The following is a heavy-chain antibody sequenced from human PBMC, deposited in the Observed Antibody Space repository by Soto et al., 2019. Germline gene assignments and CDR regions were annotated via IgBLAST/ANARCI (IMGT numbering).Heavy chain of an antibody. CDR3: TKEGLFWSGSFGS. Sequence: LRLSCAASGFTFRSYPMHWVRQAPGKGLEWVAIVSYDGITKYADSVKGRFTISRDNSNNTLFLQMNSLRTEDTAVYYCTKEGLFWSGSFGSWGQRTLVTVSS. J-gene: IGHJ4*02. CDR1: GFTFRSYP. D-gene: IGHD3-3*01. V-gene: IGHV3-30-3*02. CDR2: VSYDGITK.